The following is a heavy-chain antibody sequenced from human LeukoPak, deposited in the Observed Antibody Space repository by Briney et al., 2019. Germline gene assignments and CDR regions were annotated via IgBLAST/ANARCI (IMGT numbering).Heavy chain of an antibody. CDR3: AKTTDNYYYYYMDV. D-gene: IGHD4-17*01. Sequence: PGGSLRLSCAASGFTFSDYYMSWIRQAPGKGLEWVSYISSSGSTIYYADSVKGRFTISRDNAKNSLYLQMNSLRAEDTAVYYCAKTTDNYYYYYMDVWGKGTTVTVSS. CDR1: GFTFSDYY. V-gene: IGHV3-11*04. J-gene: IGHJ6*03. CDR2: ISSSGSTI.